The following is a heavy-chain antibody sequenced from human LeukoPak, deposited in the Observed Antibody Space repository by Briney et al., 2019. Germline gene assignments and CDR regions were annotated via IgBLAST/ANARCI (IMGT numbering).Heavy chain of an antibody. J-gene: IGHJ4*02. CDR3: ARSSSYSSGYYY. CDR1: GASVSSDY. CDR2: IYYSGST. V-gene: IGHV4-59*08. Sequence: KTSETLSLTCTVSGASVSSDYWSWIRQPPGKGLEWIGYIYYSGSTNYNPSLKSRVTISVDTSKNQFSLKLSSVTAADTAVYYCARSSSYSSGYYYWGQGTLVTVSS. D-gene: IGHD3-22*01.